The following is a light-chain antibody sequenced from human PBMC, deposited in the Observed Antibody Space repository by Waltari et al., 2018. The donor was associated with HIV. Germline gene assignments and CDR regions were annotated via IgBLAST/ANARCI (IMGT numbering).Light chain of an antibody. J-gene: IGLJ2*01. CDR2: EVS. CDR1: SSDVGTYNR. CDR3: SSFTTSSTLI. Sequence: QSALTQPPSVSGSPGQSVTISCTGTSSDVGTYNRVSWYQQPPGTAPTVVISEVSNRPSGVPDRFSGSKSGNTAFLTISGLQAEDEADYYCSSFTTSSTLIFGGGTRLTVL. V-gene: IGLV2-18*02.